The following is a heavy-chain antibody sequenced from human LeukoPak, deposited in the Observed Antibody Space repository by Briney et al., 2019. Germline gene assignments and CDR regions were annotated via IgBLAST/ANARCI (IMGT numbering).Heavy chain of an antibody. CDR1: GYIFTGYF. CDR3: ARDERYDSSGYPFDS. V-gene: IGHV1-2*02. J-gene: IGHJ4*02. D-gene: IGHD3-22*01. CDR2: INPNSGGT. Sequence: ASVKVSCKASGYIFTGYFIHWVRQAPGQGLEWMGWINPNSGGTDYAQKFQGRVTVTRDTSIGTAYMELSRLRSDDTAVYYCARDERYDSSGYPFDSWGQGTLVTVSS.